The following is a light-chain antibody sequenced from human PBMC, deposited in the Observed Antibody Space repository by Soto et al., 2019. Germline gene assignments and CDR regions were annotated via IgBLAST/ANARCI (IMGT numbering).Light chain of an antibody. Sequence: EIVLTQSPATLSLSPGERATLSCRASQSIGLAIAWYQHKPGQAPRLLIFDASQRATGIPARFRGSGSGTDFTLSISSLEPEDFAVYYCQQRSNRPLTFGGGTKVDI. J-gene: IGKJ4*01. CDR1: QSIGLA. CDR3: QQRSNRPLT. V-gene: IGKV3-11*01. CDR2: DAS.